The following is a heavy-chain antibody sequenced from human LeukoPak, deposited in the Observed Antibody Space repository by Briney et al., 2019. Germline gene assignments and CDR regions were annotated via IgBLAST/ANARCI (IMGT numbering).Heavy chain of an antibody. CDR2: INHSGST. CDR1: GGSISSYY. CDR3: ARGQRDSYGYGQRSFGRNWFDP. D-gene: IGHD5-18*01. J-gene: IGHJ5*02. V-gene: IGHV4-34*01. Sequence: SETLSLTCTVSGGSISSYYWSWIRQPPGKGLEWIGEINHSGSTNYNPSLKSRVTISVDTSKNQFSLKLSSVTAADTAVYYCARGQRDSYGYGQRSFGRNWFDPWGQGTLVTVSS.